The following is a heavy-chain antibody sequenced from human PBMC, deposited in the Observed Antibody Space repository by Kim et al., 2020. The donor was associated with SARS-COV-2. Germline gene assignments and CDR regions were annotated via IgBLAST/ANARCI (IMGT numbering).Heavy chain of an antibody. CDR3: ARDYYDSSGYFDY. V-gene: IGHV1-18*01. Sequence: YAQQLQGRVTMTTDTSTRTAYMELRSLRSDDTAVYYCARDYYDSSGYFDYWGQGTLVTVSS. D-gene: IGHD3-22*01. J-gene: IGHJ4*02.